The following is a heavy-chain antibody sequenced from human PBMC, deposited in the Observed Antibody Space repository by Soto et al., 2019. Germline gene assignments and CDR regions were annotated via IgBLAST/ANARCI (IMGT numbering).Heavy chain of an antibody. CDR1: GGSFNDDY. D-gene: IGHD3-10*01. Sequence: SETLSLTCAVEGGSFNDDYWSWIRQPPGKGLEWIGEINDSGSTKYNPSLKSRVTISVDTSKNQFSLKLSSVTAADTAVYYCARGRPVLLWFGETHNWFDPWGQGTLVTVSS. CDR3: ARGRPVLLWFGETHNWFDP. V-gene: IGHV4-34*01. CDR2: INDSGST. J-gene: IGHJ5*02.